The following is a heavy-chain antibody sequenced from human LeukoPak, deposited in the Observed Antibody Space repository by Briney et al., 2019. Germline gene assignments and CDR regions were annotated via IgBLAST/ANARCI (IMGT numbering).Heavy chain of an antibody. Sequence: GRSLRLSCAASGFTFSSYAMHWVLQAPGKGLEWVAVISYDGSNKYYADSVKGRFTISRDNSKNTLYLQMNSLRAEDTAVYYCARVALRFLEWYNFDYWGQGTLVTVSS. D-gene: IGHD3-3*01. V-gene: IGHV3-30*01. CDR2: ISYDGSNK. CDR3: ARVALRFLEWYNFDY. J-gene: IGHJ4*02. CDR1: GFTFSSYA.